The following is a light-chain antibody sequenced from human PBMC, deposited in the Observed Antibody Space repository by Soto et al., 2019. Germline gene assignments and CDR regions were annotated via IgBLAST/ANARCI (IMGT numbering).Light chain of an antibody. CDR3: QQRTNRLLG. Sequence: EIVLTQSPDTLSLSPGESATLSCRASQSVSTYLAWYQQKPGQAPRLLIYDASNRATGIPARFSGSGSGTDFTLTISSLEPEDFAVYYCQQRTNRLLGFGQGTKLEIK. CDR1: QSVSTY. J-gene: IGKJ2*03. V-gene: IGKV3-11*01. CDR2: DAS.